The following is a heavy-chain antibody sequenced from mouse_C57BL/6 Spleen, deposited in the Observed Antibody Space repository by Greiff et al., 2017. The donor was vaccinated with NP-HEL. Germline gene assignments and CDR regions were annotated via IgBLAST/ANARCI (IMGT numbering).Heavy chain of an antibody. V-gene: IGHV1-50*01. CDR3: ARGPDYFDY. J-gene: IGHJ2*01. CDR1: GYTFTSYW. Sequence: VQLQQSGAELVKPGASVKLSCKASGYTFTSYWMQWVKQRPGQGLEWIGEIDPSDSYTNYNQKFKGKATLTVDKSSSTAYMQLSSLTSEDSAVYYCARGPDYFDYWGQGTTLTVSS. CDR2: IDPSDSYT.